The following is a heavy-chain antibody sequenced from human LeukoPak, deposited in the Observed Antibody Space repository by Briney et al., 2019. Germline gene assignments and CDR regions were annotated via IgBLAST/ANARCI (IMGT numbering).Heavy chain of an antibody. J-gene: IGHJ3*02. CDR3: ARDNRYYDSSGSSI. CDR1: GFTFSSYG. V-gene: IGHV3-33*01. Sequence: GGSLRLSCAASGFTFSSYGMHWVRQAPGKGLEWVAVIWYDGSNKYYADSVKGRFTISRDNSKNTLYLQMNSLRAEDTAVYYCARDNRYYDSSGSSIWGQGTIVTVSS. D-gene: IGHD3-22*01. CDR2: IWYDGSNK.